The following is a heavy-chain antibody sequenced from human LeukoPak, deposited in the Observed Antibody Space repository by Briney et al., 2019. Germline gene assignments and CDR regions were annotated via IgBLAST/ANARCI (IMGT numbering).Heavy chain of an antibody. D-gene: IGHD2-15*01. V-gene: IGHV4-4*07. CDR1: GGSVSSYY. Sequence: SETLSLTCTVSGGSVSSYYWSWIRQPAGTGLEWIGRIYTSGSTNYNPSLKSRVTISVDKSKNQFSLKLKSLTAADTAVYYCARVGGSASTLSAFDVWGQGTMVTVSS. J-gene: IGHJ3*01. CDR2: IYTSGST. CDR3: ARVGGSASTLSAFDV.